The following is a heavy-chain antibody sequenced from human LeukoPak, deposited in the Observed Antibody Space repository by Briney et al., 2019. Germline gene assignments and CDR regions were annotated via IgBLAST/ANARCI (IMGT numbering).Heavy chain of an antibody. V-gene: IGHV4-59*08. CDR3: ARHLRGNIVTMIFDY. J-gene: IGHJ4*02. CDR2: ITYSGGT. D-gene: IGHD5-12*01. Sequence: TSETLSLTCTVSGGSMESYYWSWLRQPPGEGPEWIGYITYSGGTNYNPSLRSRVTISVDASKNQFSLKLSSVTAADTAVYYCARHLRGNIVTMIFDYWGQGTLVTVSS. CDR1: GGSMESYY.